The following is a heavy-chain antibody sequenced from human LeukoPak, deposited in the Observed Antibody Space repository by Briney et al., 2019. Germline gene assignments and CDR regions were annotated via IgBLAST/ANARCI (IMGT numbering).Heavy chain of an antibody. D-gene: IGHD3-10*01. CDR2: IYHSGST. Sequence: SETLSLTCAVSGGSISSGGYSWSWIRQPPGKGLEWIGYIYHSGSTYYNPSLKSRVTISVDRSKNQFSLKPSSVTAADTAVYYCARESITMVRGRGILTEIDPWGQGTLVTVSS. V-gene: IGHV4-30-2*01. J-gene: IGHJ5*02. CDR1: GGSISSGGYS. CDR3: ARESITMVRGRGILTEIDP.